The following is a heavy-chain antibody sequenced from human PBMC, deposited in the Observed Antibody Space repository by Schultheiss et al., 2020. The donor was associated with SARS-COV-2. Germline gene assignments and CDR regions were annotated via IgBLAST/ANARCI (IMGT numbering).Heavy chain of an antibody. J-gene: IGHJ4*02. Sequence: GGSLRLSCAASGFTFSSYAMSWVRQAPGKGLEWVSAISGSGGSTYYADSVKGRFTISRDNSKDTLYLQMNSLRAEDTAVYYCAKVYYGRGIAVAGTPLDYWGQGARITVST. D-gene: IGHD6-19*01. V-gene: IGHV3-23*01. CDR2: ISGSGGST. CDR1: GFTFSSYA. CDR3: AKVYYGRGIAVAGTPLDY.